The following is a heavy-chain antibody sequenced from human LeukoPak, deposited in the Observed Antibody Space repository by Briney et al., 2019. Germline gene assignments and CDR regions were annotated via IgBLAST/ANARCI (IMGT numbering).Heavy chain of an antibody. V-gene: IGHV3-23*01. J-gene: IGHJ4*02. CDR2: ISGSGDNT. CDR1: GFTFSSYA. CDR3: AKDRWGSELGDY. Sequence: PGGSLRLSCAASGFTFSSYAMSWVRQAPGKGLEWVSTISGSGDNTYYADSVKGRFTIFRDNSKNTLYLQMNSLRAEDTAVYYCAKDRWGSELGDYWGQGTVVTV. D-gene: IGHD3-16*01.